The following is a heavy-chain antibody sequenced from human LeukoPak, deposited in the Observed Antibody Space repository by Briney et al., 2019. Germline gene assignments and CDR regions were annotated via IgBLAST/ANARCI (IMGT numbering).Heavy chain of an antibody. V-gene: IGHV3-66*01. CDR2: IYSGGST. J-gene: IGHJ4*02. D-gene: IGHD4-17*01. CDR1: GVTVSNNY. Sequence: GGSLRLSCAASGVTVSNNYMSWVRQAPGKALEWVSVIYSGGSTYYADSVKGRFTTSRDKSKNTVYFQMNNLLGYNSAVYLCARNVPVTTLGYWGQGTLVTVSS. CDR3: ARNVPVTTLGY.